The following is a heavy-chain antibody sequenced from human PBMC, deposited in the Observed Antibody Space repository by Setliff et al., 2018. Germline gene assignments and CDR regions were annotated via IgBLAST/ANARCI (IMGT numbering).Heavy chain of an antibody. Sequence: ASVKVSCKASGYTLTSYDINWVRQATGQGLEWMGWMNPNSGNTGYAQKFQGRVTMTRNTSISTAYMELSSLRSEDTAVYYCARGRERDYNFWSGYYTYYYYGMDVWGQGTTVTVS. CDR2: MNPNSGNT. CDR3: ARGRERDYNFWSGYYTYYYYGMDV. CDR1: GYTLTSYD. D-gene: IGHD3-3*01. V-gene: IGHV1-8*02. J-gene: IGHJ6*02.